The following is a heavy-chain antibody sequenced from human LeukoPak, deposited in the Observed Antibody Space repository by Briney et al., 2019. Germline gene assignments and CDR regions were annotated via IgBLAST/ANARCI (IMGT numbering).Heavy chain of an antibody. Sequence: GGSLRLSCAASGLIFSRDGMHWVRQAPGKGLEWVAVISDDGNIKYYADSVKGRFTISRDNSKNTLFLQMNSLRTDDTAVYYCARALTMIVVVMGYWGQGTLVTVSS. J-gene: IGHJ4*02. V-gene: IGHV3-30*03. CDR3: ARALTMIVVVMGY. CDR2: ISDDGNIK. CDR1: GLIFSRDG. D-gene: IGHD3-22*01.